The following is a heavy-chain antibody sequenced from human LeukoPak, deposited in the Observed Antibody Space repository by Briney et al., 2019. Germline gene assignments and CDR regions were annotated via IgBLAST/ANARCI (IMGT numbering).Heavy chain of an antibody. V-gene: IGHV1-69*04. Sequence: ASVKVSCKASGYTFTSYAISWVRQAPGQGLEWMGRIIPILGIANYAQKFQGRVTITADKSTSTAYMELSSLRSEDTAVYYCARIRFPDYGSGSNYYYYGMDVWGQGTTVTVSS. CDR2: IIPILGIA. CDR3: ARIRFPDYGSGSNYYYYGMDV. J-gene: IGHJ6*02. CDR1: GYTFTSYA. D-gene: IGHD3-10*01.